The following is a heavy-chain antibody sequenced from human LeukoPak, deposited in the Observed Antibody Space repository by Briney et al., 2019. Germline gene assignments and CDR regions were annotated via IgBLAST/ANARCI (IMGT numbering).Heavy chain of an antibody. CDR2: IYSGST. D-gene: IGHD2-2*01. Sequence: KPSETLSLTFTVSGGSISSYYWNWIRQPPGKGMEWIGYIYSGSTNYNPSLTSRVTISLDTSKNQFSLKLSSVTAADTAVYYCARGQSILVVPAATGHLNWFDPWGQGTLVTVSS. V-gene: IGHV4-59*12. J-gene: IGHJ5*02. CDR3: ARGQSILVVPAATGHLNWFDP. CDR1: GGSISSYY.